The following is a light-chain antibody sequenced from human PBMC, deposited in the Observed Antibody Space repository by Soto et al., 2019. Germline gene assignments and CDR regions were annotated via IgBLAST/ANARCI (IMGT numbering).Light chain of an antibody. Sequence: DIVMTQSPDSLAVSLGERATINCKSSQSVLYSSNNKDYLAWYQQKPGQAPKLLIYWASTRESGVPDRFSGSGSGTDFTLSISSLQAEDVAVYYCQQYYSTPQVTFGQGTRLEIK. CDR3: QQYYSTPQVT. CDR2: WAS. CDR1: QSVLYSSNNKDY. J-gene: IGKJ5*01. V-gene: IGKV4-1*01.